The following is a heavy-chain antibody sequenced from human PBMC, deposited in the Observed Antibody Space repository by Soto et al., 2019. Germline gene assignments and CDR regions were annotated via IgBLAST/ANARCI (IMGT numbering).Heavy chain of an antibody. CDR1: GGTFSSYA. D-gene: IGHD2-2*01. Sequence: QVQLVQSGAEVKKPGSSVKVSCTASGGTFSSYAISWVRQAPGQGLEWMGGIIPISGTANYAQKFQGRVTITADKSTSTAYMELSSLRSEDTAVYYCARSQGSSTSLEIYYYYYYGMDVWGQGTTVTVSS. CDR3: ARSQGSSTSLEIYYYYYYGMDV. J-gene: IGHJ6*02. CDR2: IIPISGTA. V-gene: IGHV1-69*06.